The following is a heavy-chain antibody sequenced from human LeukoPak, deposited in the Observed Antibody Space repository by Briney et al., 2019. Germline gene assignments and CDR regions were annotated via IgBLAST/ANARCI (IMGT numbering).Heavy chain of an antibody. J-gene: IGHJ4*02. CDR3: ARGPLKWELLCY. CDR1: GFTVSSNY. V-gene: IGHV3-66*01. D-gene: IGHD1-26*01. Sequence: GGSLRLSCAASGFTVSSNYMSWVRQAPVKVLEWVSVIYSGGSTYYADSVKGRFTISRDNSKNTLYLQMNSLRAEDTAVYYCARGPLKWELLCYWGQGTLVTVSS. CDR2: IYSGGST.